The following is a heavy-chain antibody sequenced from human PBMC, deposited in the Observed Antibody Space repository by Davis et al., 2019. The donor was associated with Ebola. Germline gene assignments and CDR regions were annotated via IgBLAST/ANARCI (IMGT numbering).Heavy chain of an antibody. Sequence: MPSETLSLTCAVYGGTFSGFHWSWIRQPPGKGLEWIGEINYSGSTNYNPSLESRVTISVDTSKNQFSLKLRSVTAADTAMYYCARFSGGPHLAPYDYWSQGTLVTVSS. CDR1: GGTFSGFH. J-gene: IGHJ4*02. CDR3: ARFSGGPHLAPYDY. V-gene: IGHV4-34*01. D-gene: IGHD1-26*01. CDR2: INYSGST.